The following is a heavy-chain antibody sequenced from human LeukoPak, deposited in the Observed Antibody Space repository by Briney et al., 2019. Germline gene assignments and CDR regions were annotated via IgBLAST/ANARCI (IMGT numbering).Heavy chain of an antibody. CDR2: ISYDGSNK. CDR3: ARSGRTYYGSGSYYNNPTSSYLVN. V-gene: IGHV3-30*03. CDR1: GFTFSRHG. Sequence: GGSLRLSCAASGFTFSRHGMHWVRQAPGKGLEWVAVISYDGSNKHYADSVKGRFTISRDNSKNTLYLQMNSLRAEDTAVYYCARSGRTYYGSGSYYNNPTSSYLVNWGQGTLVTVSS. J-gene: IGHJ4*02. D-gene: IGHD3-10*01.